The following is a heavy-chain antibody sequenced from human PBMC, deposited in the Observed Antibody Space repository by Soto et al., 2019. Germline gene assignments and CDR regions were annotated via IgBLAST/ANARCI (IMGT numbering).Heavy chain of an antibody. D-gene: IGHD1-1*01. CDR3: ARGGGNYHYYYYMDV. V-gene: IGHV4-59*01. CDR2: IYYSGST. J-gene: IGHJ6*03. Sequence: PSETLSLTCTVSGGSISSYYWSWIRQPPGKGLEWIGYIYYSGSTNYNPSLKSRVTISVDTSKNQFSLKLSSVTAADTAAYYCARGGGNYHYYYYMDVWGKGTTVTVSS. CDR1: GGSISSYY.